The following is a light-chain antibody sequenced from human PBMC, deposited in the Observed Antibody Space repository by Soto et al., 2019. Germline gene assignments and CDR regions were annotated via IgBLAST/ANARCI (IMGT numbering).Light chain of an antibody. CDR3: KAYDSSLSGYVV. V-gene: IGLV1-40*01. CDR1: SSNIGAGYD. Sequence: QSVLTQPPSVSGAPGQRVTISCTGSSSNIGAGYDVHWYQQLPGTAPKLLIYGNSNRPSGVPDRFSGSKSGTSASLAITGLQAEDEADYYRKAYDSSLSGYVVFGGGTKVTVL. CDR2: GNS. J-gene: IGLJ2*01.